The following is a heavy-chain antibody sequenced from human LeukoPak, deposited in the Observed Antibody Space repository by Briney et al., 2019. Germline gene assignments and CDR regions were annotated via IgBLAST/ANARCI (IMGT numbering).Heavy chain of an antibody. CDR3: ARGGGSAGYYYYGMDV. Sequence: ASVRVSCKVSGNTLSEFSMHWVRQAPGQGLEWMGWINPNSGGTNYAQKFQGRVTMTRDTSFSTAYMELSSLRSDDTAVYYCARGGGSAGYYYYGMDVWGQGTTVTVSS. D-gene: IGHD6-13*01. CDR1: GNTLSEFS. J-gene: IGHJ6*02. CDR2: INPNSGGT. V-gene: IGHV1-2*02.